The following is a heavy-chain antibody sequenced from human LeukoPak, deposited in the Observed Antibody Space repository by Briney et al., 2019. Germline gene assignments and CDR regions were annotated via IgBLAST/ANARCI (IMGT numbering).Heavy chain of an antibody. V-gene: IGHV3-7*03. CDR3: AKDLGGMTTVTTLDY. CDR1: GFTFSSYW. D-gene: IGHD4-17*01. Sequence: GGSLRLSCAASGFTFSSYWMSWVRQAPGEGLEWVANIKQDGSEKYYVDSVKGRFTISRDNAKNSLYLQMNSLRAEDTAVYYCAKDLGGMTTVTTLDYWGQGTLVTVSS. J-gene: IGHJ4*02. CDR2: IKQDGSEK.